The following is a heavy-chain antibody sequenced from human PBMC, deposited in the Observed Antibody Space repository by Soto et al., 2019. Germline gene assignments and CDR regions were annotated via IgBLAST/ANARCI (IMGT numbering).Heavy chain of an antibody. CDR3: AREDCSGGSCYQLAYFQH. J-gene: IGHJ1*01. Sequence: SVKVSCKASGGTFSSYAISWVRQPPGQGLEWMGGIIPIFGTANYAQKFQGRVTITADESTSTAYMELSSLRSEDTAVYYCAREDCSGGSCYQLAYFQHWGQGTLVTVSS. D-gene: IGHD2-15*01. CDR1: GGTFSSYA. CDR2: IIPIFGTA. V-gene: IGHV1-69*13.